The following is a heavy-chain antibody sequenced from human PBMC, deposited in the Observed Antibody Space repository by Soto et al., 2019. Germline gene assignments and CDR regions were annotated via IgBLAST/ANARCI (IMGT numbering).Heavy chain of an antibody. D-gene: IGHD2-15*01. V-gene: IGHV4-34*01. Sequence: QVQLQQWGAGLLKPSETLSLTCAVYGGSFSGYYWSWIRQPPGKGLEWIGEINHSGSTNYNPSLKSRVTISVDTYKNQFSLKLSSVTAADTAVYYCATSAATKRYYYYGMDVWGQGTTVTVSS. J-gene: IGHJ6*02. CDR1: GGSFSGYY. CDR2: INHSGST. CDR3: ATSAATKRYYYYGMDV.